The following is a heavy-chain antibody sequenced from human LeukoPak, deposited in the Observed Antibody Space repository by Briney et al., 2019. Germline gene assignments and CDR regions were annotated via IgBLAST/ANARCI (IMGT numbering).Heavy chain of an antibody. Sequence: GASVKVSCKASGYTFTGYYMHWVRQAPGQGLEWMVWINPNSGGTNYAQKFQGRVTMTRDTSISTAYMELSRPRSDDTAVYYCARDRIAAAKSFDYWGQGTLVTVSS. V-gene: IGHV1-2*02. J-gene: IGHJ4*02. D-gene: IGHD6-13*01. CDR1: GYTFTGYY. CDR3: ARDRIAAAKSFDY. CDR2: INPNSGGT.